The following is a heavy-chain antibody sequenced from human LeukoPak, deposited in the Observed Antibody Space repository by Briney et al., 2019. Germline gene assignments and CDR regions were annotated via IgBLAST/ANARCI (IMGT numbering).Heavy chain of an antibody. D-gene: IGHD4-17*01. CDR1: GFTVSSNY. CDR2: IYSGGNT. J-gene: IGHJ6*02. CDR3: ARDHGAMTTVTTGPTKRYYYYGMDV. Sequence: PGGSLRLSCAASGFTVSSNYMSWVRQAPGKGLEWVSVIYSGGNTYYADSVKGRFTISRDNSKNTLYLQMNSLRAEDTAVYYCARDHGAMTTVTTGPTKRYYYYGMDVWGQGTTVTVSS. V-gene: IGHV3-53*01.